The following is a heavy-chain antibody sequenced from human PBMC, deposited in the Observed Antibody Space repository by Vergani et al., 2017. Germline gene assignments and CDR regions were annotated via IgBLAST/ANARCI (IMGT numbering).Heavy chain of an antibody. CDR1: GYSFNSYG. CDR2: ISGYDGKT. Sequence: QGQLAQSGAEMKKPGASVNVSCKTSGYSFNSYGINWVRQAPGQGLEWLGWISGYDGKTKYVEKLQGRITVTIDTFTNSAYMELRGLRSDDTAVYYCARGGSIAAPSYLYYFYMDVWGKGTSVTVSS. J-gene: IGHJ6*03. V-gene: IGHV1-18*01. D-gene: IGHD6-6*01. CDR3: ARGGSIAAPSYLYYFYMDV.